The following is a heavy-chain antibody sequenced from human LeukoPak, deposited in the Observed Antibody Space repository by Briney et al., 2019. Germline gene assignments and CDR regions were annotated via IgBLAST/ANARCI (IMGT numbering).Heavy chain of an antibody. D-gene: IGHD3-22*01. J-gene: IGHJ4*02. V-gene: IGHV1-69*05. CDR2: IIPIFGTA. Sequence: SVKVSCKASGGTFSSYAISWVRQAPGQGLEWMGRIIPIFGTANYAQKFQGRVTITTDESTSTAYMELSSLRSEDTAVYYCAREDYYDSSGTHGWGQGTLVTVSS. CDR1: GGTFSSYA. CDR3: AREDYYDSSGTHG.